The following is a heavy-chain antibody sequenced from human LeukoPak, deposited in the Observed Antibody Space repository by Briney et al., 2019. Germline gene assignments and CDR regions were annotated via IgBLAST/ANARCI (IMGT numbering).Heavy chain of an antibody. V-gene: IGHV3-30*18. Sequence: PGGSLRLSCAASGFTFSSYGMHWVRQAPGKGLEWVAVISYDGSNKYYADSVKGRFTISRDNSKNTLYLQMNSLRAEDTAVYYCVKGAPFDYWGQGTLVTVSS. CDR3: VKGAPFDY. CDR2: ISYDGSNK. J-gene: IGHJ4*02. CDR1: GFTFSSYG.